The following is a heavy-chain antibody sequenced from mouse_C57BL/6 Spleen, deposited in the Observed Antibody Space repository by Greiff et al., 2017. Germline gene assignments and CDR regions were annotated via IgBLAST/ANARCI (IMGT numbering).Heavy chain of an antibody. CDR3: TRDKYYSNWGYFDG. J-gene: IGHJ1*03. V-gene: IGHV5-9-1*02. D-gene: IGHD2-5*01. CDR1: GFTFSSYA. Sequence: DVHLVESGEGLVKPGGSLKLSCAASGFTFSSYAMSWVRQTPEKRLEWVAYISSGGDYIYYADTVKGRFTISRDNARNTLYLQMSSLKSEDTAMYYCTRDKYYSNWGYFDGWGTGTTVTVSS. CDR2: ISSGGDYI.